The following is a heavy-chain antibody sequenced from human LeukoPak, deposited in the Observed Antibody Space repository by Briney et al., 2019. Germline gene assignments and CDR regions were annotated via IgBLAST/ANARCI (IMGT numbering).Heavy chain of an antibody. Sequence: PGGSLRLSCAASGFTVSSNYMSWFRQAPGKGLEWVSVIYSGGSTYYADSVKGRFTISRDNSKNTLYLQMNSLRAEDTAVYYCASGSIHYGGNSDAFDIWGQGTMVTVSS. D-gene: IGHD4-23*01. CDR3: ASGSIHYGGNSDAFDI. J-gene: IGHJ3*02. CDR2: IYSGGST. V-gene: IGHV3-53*01. CDR1: GFTVSSNY.